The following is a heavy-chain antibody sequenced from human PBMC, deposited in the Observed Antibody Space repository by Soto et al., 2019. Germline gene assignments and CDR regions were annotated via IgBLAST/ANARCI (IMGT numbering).Heavy chain of an antibody. D-gene: IGHD5-12*01. J-gene: IGHJ4*02. CDR1: GFTFSNYW. CDR3: TKDRATHRNY. CDR2: ISSDGSNK. V-gene: IGHV3-30*18. Sequence: PGGSLRLSCAASGFTFSNYWMSWVRQAPGKGLEWVAVISSDGSNKYYADSVKGRFTISRDNSKNTLYLQMNSLRIEDTAVYYCTKDRATHRNYWGQGTLVTV.